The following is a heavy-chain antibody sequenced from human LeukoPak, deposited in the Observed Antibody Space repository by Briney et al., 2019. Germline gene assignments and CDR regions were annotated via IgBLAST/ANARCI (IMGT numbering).Heavy chain of an antibody. V-gene: IGHV3-48*04. CDR2: ISSSSSTI. CDR3: ARDIWEGPCGGMDV. J-gene: IGHJ6*02. D-gene: IGHD1-26*01. Sequence: GGSLRLSCAASGFTFSSYSMNWVRQAPGKGLEWVSYISSSSSTIYYADSVKGRFTISRDNAKNSLYLQMNSLRAEDTAVYYCARDIWEGPCGGMDVWGQGTTVTVSS. CDR1: GFTFSSYS.